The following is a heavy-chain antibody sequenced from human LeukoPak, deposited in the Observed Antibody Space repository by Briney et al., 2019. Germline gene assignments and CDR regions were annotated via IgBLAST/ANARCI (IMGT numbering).Heavy chain of an antibody. D-gene: IGHD3-3*02. Sequence: GGSLRLSCAASGFTFSSYAMSWVRQAPGKGLEWVSAISGSGGSTYYADSVKGRFTISRGNSKNTLYLQMNSLRAEDTAVYYCAKDTLATYYGMDVWGQGTTVTVSS. J-gene: IGHJ6*02. CDR2: ISGSGGST. CDR3: AKDTLATYYGMDV. V-gene: IGHV3-23*01. CDR1: GFTFSSYA.